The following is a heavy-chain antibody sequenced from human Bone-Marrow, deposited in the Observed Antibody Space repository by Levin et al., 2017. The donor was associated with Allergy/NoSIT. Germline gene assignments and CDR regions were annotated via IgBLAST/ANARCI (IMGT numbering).Heavy chain of an antibody. D-gene: IGHD4-17*01. CDR2: ISWDGGST. CDR1: GFTFDDYT. V-gene: IGHV3-43*01. J-gene: IGHJ4*02. CDR3: AKDGSDLYGDYRGFIDY. Sequence: GESLKISCAASGFTFDDYTMHWVRQAPGKGLEWVSLISWDGGSTYYADSVKGRFTISRDNSKNSLYLQMNSLRTEDTALYYCAKDGSDLYGDYRGFIDYWGQGTLVTVSS.